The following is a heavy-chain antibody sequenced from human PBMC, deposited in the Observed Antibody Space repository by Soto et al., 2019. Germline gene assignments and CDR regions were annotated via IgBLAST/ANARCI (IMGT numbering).Heavy chain of an antibody. J-gene: IGHJ6*02. Sequence: QVQLVQSGAEVKKPGSSVKVSCKASGGTFSSYAISWVRQAPGQGLEWMGGIIPIFGTANYAQKFQGRVTITADESTSTAYMALSSLRSEDTAVYYCARRRHCSSTSCSPYYYYGMDVWGQGTTVTVSS. CDR3: ARRRHCSSTSCSPYYYYGMDV. D-gene: IGHD2-2*01. CDR1: GGTFSSYA. V-gene: IGHV1-69*01. CDR2: IIPIFGTA.